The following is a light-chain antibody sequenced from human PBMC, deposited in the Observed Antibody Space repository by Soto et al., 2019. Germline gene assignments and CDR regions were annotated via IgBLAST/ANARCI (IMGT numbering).Light chain of an antibody. CDR1: SSDVGGHNH. CDR3: RSYAGSMNLI. V-gene: IGLV2-8*01. CDR2: KVS. J-gene: IGLJ2*01. Sequence: QSALTQPPSASGSPGQSVTISCTGSSSDVGGHNHVSWYQQHPGKAPNLMIYKVSKRPSGVPDRFSGSKSVNTASLTVSGLPAEDEDDYYGRSYAGSMNLIFGGGTKLTVL.